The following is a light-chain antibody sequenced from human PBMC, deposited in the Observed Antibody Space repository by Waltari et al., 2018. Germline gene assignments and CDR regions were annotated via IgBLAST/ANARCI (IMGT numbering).Light chain of an antibody. J-gene: IGLJ3*02. V-gene: IGLV2-11*01. Sequence: QSALTQPRSVSGSPGQSVTISCPGTSSDVGGYNHASWYQQHPGKAPKLMIYDVIKRPSGVPDRFSGSKSGITASLTISGLQAEDEADYYCCSFAGTYTWVFGGGTKLTVL. CDR2: DVI. CDR3: CSFAGTYTWV. CDR1: SSDVGGYNH.